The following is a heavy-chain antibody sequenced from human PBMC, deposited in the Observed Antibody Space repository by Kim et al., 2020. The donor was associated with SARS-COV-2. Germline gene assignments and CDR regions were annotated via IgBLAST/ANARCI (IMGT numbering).Heavy chain of an antibody. V-gene: IGHV1-3*01. D-gene: IGHD3-10*01. CDR3: ARGIWFAGNYYFDY. J-gene: IGHJ4*02. Sequence: SRKFQGGVTITRDASASTAYMGLSSLRSEDTAVYYCARGIWFAGNYYFDYWGQGTLVTVSS.